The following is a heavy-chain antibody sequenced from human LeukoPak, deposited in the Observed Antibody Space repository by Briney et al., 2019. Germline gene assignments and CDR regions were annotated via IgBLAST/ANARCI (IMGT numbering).Heavy chain of an antibody. D-gene: IGHD3-22*01. V-gene: IGHV4-4*07. Sequence: SETLSLTCTVSGGSISSYYWSWIRQPAGKGLEWIGRIYTSGSTNYNPSLKSRVTMSVDTSKNLFSLKLSSVTAADTAVYYCARSTPGLLPAPFDYWGQGTLVTVSS. CDR2: IYTSGST. CDR3: ARSTPGLLPAPFDY. J-gene: IGHJ4*02. CDR1: GGSISSYY.